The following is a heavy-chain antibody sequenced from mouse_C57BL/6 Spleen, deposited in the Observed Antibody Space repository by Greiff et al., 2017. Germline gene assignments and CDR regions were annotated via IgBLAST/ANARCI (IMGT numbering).Heavy chain of an antibody. CDR2: ISSGSSTI. CDR1: GFTFSDYG. J-gene: IGHJ1*03. V-gene: IGHV5-17*01. CDR3: ARPPYSNLWYFDV. D-gene: IGHD2-5*01. Sequence: EVKLMESGGGLVKPGGSLKLSCAASGFTFSDYGMHWVRQAPEKGLEWVAYISSGSSTIYYADTVKGRFTISRDNAKNTLFLQMTSLRSEDTAMYYCARPPYSNLWYFDVWGTGTTVTVSS.